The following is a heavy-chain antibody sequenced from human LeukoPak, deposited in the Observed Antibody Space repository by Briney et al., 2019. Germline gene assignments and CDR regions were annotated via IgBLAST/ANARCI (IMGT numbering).Heavy chain of an antibody. CDR2: IIPIFGTA. V-gene: IGHV1-69*05. CDR1: GGTFSSYA. J-gene: IGHJ4*02. CDR3: ASQQWRGYSYGYYYFDY. D-gene: IGHD5-18*01. Sequence: SVKVSCKASGGTFSSYAISWVRQAPGQGLEWMGGIIPIFGTANYAQKFQGRFTITTDESTSTAYMELSSLRSEDTAVYYCASQQWRGYSYGYYYFDYWGQGTLVTVSS.